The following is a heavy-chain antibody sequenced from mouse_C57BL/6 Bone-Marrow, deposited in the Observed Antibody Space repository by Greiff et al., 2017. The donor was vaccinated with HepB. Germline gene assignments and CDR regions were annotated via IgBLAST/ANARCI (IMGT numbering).Heavy chain of an antibody. CDR3: ARDRSKERYFDV. V-gene: IGHV3-5*01. J-gene: IGHJ1*03. D-gene: IGHD1-3*01. CDR2: IYYSGTI. CDR1: GISITTGNYR. Sequence: EVKLVESGPGLVKPSQTVFLTCTVTGISITTGNYRWWSRQLPGNKLEWIGYIYYSGTITYNPPLTSRTTITRDTPKNQFFLEMNSLTAEDTATYYCARDRSKERYFDVWGTGTTVTVSS.